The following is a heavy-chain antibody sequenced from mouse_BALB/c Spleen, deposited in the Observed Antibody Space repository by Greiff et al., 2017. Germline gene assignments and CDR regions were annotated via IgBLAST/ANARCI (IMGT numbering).Heavy chain of an antibody. D-gene: IGHD2-2*01. Sequence: EVKLQESGGGLVKPGGSLKLSCAASGFTFSSYTMSWVRQTPEKRLEWVATISSGGSYTYYPDSVKGRFTISRDNAKNTLYLQMSSLKSEDTAMYYCTRDQSGYDGFDYWGQGTTLTVSS. CDR2: ISSGGSYT. CDR1: GFTFSSYT. V-gene: IGHV5-6-4*01. J-gene: IGHJ2*01. CDR3: TRDQSGYDGFDY.